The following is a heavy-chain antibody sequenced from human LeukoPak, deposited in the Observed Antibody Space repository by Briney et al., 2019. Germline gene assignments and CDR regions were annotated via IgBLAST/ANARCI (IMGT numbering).Heavy chain of an antibody. CDR3: ARVPIDYYDSSGYY. Sequence: SETLSLTCAVYGGSFSGYYWSWVRQPPGKGPEWIGEVNHSGSTNYNPSLKSRVTISVDTSKNQFSLKLSSVTAADTAVYYCARVPIDYYDSSGYYWGQGALVTVSS. CDR2: VNHSGST. J-gene: IGHJ4*02. D-gene: IGHD3-22*01. V-gene: IGHV4-34*01. CDR1: GGSFSGYY.